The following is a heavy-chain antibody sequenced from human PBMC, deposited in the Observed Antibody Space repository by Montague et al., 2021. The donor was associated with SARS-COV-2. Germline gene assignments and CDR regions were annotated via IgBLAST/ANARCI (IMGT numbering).Heavy chain of an antibody. J-gene: IGHJ6*02. CDR2: VNFRGRT. CDR3: ARFPHGSGSYNADYNYGMDV. Sequence: SETLSLTCVVYGGSFNDFYWSWIRQHPGKGLEWIGEVNFRGRTNYNPSLKSRATVSVDKSNNHFSLRLSSVTAADTAVYYCARFPHGSGSYNADYNYGMDVWGQGPTVTVSS. D-gene: IGHD3-10*01. V-gene: IGHV4-34*01. CDR1: GGSFNDFY.